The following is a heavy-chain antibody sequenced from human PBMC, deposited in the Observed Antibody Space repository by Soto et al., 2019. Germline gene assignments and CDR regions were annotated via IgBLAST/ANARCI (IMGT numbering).Heavy chain of an antibody. CDR3: ARDNCSGGSCYSSAFDI. CDR2: IGTAGDT. D-gene: IGHD2-15*01. Sequence: GGSLRLSCAASGFTFSSYDMHWVRQATGKGLEWVSAIGTAGDTYYPGSVKGRFTISRENAKNSLYLQMNSLRAGDTAVYYCARDNCSGGSCYSSAFDIWGQGTMVTVSS. J-gene: IGHJ3*02. V-gene: IGHV3-13*01. CDR1: GFTFSSYD.